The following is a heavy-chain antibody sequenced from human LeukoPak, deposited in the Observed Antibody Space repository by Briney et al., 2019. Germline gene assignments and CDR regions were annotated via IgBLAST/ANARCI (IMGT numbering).Heavy chain of an antibody. CDR3: ASLGTGYSYGYALDY. J-gene: IGHJ4*02. V-gene: IGHV4-59*01. CDR1: GGSISSYY. CDR2: IYYSGGT. Sequence: PSETLSLTCTVSGGSISSYYWSWIRQPPGKGLEWIGYIYYSGGTNYNPSLKSRVTISVDTSKNQFSLKLSSVTAADTAVYYCASLGTGYSYGYALDYWGQGTLVTVSS. D-gene: IGHD5-18*01.